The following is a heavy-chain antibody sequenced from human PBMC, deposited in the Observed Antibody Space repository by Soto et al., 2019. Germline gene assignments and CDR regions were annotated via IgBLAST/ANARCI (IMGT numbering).Heavy chain of an antibody. CDR2: IYYSGRP. CDR3: ARHNPRENWNYDY. Sequence: PSETLSLTCTVSGGSINNYYWSWIRQPPGKGLEWIGYIYYSGRPTYNPSLRSRVTMSPDTSKNQFSLKLSSVTAADTAVYYGARHNPRENWNYDYWGQETLVTVSS. CDR1: GGSINNYY. J-gene: IGHJ4*02. D-gene: IGHD1-7*01. V-gene: IGHV4-59*08.